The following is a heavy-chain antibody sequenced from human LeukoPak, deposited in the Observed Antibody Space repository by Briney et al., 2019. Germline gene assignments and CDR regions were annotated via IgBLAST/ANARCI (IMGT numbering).Heavy chain of an antibody. CDR3: ARLTYTAGLFGAFDI. CDR2: IYYSGST. CDR1: GGSISSGGYY. J-gene: IGHJ3*02. Sequence: SQTLSLTCTVSGGSISSGGYYWSWIRQHPGKGLEWIGYIYYSGSTYYNPSLKSRVTISVDTSKNQFSLKLSSVTAADTAVYYCARLTYTAGLFGAFDIWGQGTMVTVSS. D-gene: IGHD5-18*01. V-gene: IGHV4-31*03.